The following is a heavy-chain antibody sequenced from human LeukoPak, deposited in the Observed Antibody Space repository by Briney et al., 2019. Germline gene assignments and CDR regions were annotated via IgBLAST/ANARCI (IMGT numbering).Heavy chain of an antibody. CDR2: INHSGIT. CDR1: GGSISSYY. CDR3: ARGPEPQYCSSNRCYSASRRMDV. V-gene: IGHV4-34*01. J-gene: IGHJ6*02. D-gene: IGHD2-2*01. Sequence: SETLSLTCTVSGGSISSYYWSWIRQPPGKGLEWIGEINHSGITNYNPSLKRRVTISVDTSKNQFSLKLRSVTAADTAVYYCARGPEPQYCSSNRCYSASRRMDVWGQGTTVTVSS.